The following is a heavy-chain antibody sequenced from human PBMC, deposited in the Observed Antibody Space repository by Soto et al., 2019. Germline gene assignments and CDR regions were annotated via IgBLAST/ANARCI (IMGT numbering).Heavy chain of an antibody. D-gene: IGHD3-3*01. CDR1: GGSISSYY. CDR3: ARDLASGDFWSGYYNWFDP. CDR2: IYYSGST. Sequence: SETLSLTCTVSGGSISSYYWSWIRQPPGKGPEWIGYIYYSGSTNYNPSLKSRVTISVDTSKNQFSLKLSSVTAADTAVYYCARDLASGDFWSGYYNWFDPWGQGTLVTVSS. J-gene: IGHJ5*02. V-gene: IGHV4-59*01.